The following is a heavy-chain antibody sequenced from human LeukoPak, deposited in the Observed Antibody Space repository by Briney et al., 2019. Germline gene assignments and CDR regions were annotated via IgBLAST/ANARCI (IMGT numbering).Heavy chain of an antibody. CDR3: ARDLNREDFDY. D-gene: IGHD3-9*01. CDR1: GFTFSSYG. V-gene: IGHV3-33*08. Sequence: GGSLRLSCAASGFTFSSYGMHWVRQAPGKGLEWVAIIWYDGSDKYYGDSVKGRFTVSRDNLKNTLYLQMNSLRVEDTAVYYCARDLNREDFDYWGQGTLVVVSS. CDR2: IWYDGSDK. J-gene: IGHJ4*02.